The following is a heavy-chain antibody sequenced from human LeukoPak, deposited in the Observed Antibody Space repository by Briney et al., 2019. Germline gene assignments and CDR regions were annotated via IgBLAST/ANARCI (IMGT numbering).Heavy chain of an antibody. CDR2: ISSSSSSI. Sequence: PGGSLRPSCAASGFTLSSYSMNWVRQAPGKGLEWVSSISSSSSSICYADSVKGRFTISRDNAKNSLYLQMNSLRAEDTAVYYCASSVWGSYRYFDYWGQGTLVTVSS. V-gene: IGHV3-21*01. CDR1: GFTLSSYS. CDR3: ASSVWGSYRYFDY. D-gene: IGHD3-16*02. J-gene: IGHJ4*02.